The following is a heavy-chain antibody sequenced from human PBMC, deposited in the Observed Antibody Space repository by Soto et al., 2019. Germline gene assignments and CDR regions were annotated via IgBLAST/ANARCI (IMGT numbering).Heavy chain of an antibody. Sequence: GGSLRLSCAASGFTFSTYAMSWVRQAPAKGLEWVSAISDSGGSTYYADSVKGRFTISRDNSKNTLYLQMNSLRAEDTAVYYCAKRKPEVGAVSDYWGQGTLVTSPQ. J-gene: IGHJ4*02. V-gene: IGHV3-23*01. CDR3: AKRKPEVGAVSDY. CDR1: GFTFSTYA. CDR2: ISDSGGST. D-gene: IGHD1-26*01.